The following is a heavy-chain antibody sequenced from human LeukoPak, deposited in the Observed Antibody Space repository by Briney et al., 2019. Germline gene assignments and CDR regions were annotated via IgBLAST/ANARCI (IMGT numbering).Heavy chain of an antibody. J-gene: IGHJ6*03. Sequence: PSETLSLTCTVSGGSISSYYWSWIRQPAGKGLEWIGRIYTSGSTNYNPSLKSRVTISVDKSKNQFSLELSSVTAADTAVYYCARDPSSGWSNYYYYYMDVWGKGTTVTVSS. CDR2: IYTSGST. CDR1: GGSISSYY. D-gene: IGHD6-19*01. V-gene: IGHV4-4*07. CDR3: ARDPSSGWSNYYYYYMDV.